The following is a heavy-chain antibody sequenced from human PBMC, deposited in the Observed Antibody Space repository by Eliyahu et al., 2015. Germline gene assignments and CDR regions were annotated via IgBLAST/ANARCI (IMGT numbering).Heavy chain of an antibody. CDR1: GXSISXGGYY. CDR2: IYYSGST. D-gene: IGHD2-15*01. V-gene: IGHV4-31*03. J-gene: IGHJ5*02. Sequence: QVQLQESGPGLVKPSQTLSLTCTVXGXSISXGGYYWSWIRQHPGKGLEWIGYIYYSGSTYYNPSLKSRVTISVDTSKNQFSLKLSSVTAADTAVYYCARAGCSGGSCPSRNWFDPWGQGTLVTVSS. CDR3: ARAGCSGGSCPSRNWFDP.